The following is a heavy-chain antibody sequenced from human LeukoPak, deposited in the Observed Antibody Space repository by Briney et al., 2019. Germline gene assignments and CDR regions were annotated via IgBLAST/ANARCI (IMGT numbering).Heavy chain of an antibody. CDR3: AKSPSSGYKYYMDV. Sequence: PGGSLRLSCAASGFTFDDYTMHWVRQAPGKGLEWVSLISWDGGNTFYADSVKGRFTVSRDSAKNSLYLQMNSLRDEDMALYYCAKSPSSGYKYYMDVWGKGTMVTVSS. J-gene: IGHJ6*03. CDR1: GFTFDDYT. CDR2: ISWDGGNT. V-gene: IGHV3-43*01.